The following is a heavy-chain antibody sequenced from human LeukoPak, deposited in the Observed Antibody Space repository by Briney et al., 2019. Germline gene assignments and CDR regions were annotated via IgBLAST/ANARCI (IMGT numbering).Heavy chain of an antibody. V-gene: IGHV3-48*03. D-gene: IGHD1-26*01. CDR2: ISSSGSTI. J-gene: IGHJ6*02. CDR3: AREDSGSYYIFLMDV. Sequence: PGGSLRLSCAASGFTFSSYEMNWVRQAPGKGLEWASYISSSGSTIYYADSVKGRFTISRDNAKNSLYLQMNSLRAEDTAVYYCAREDSGSYYIFLMDVWGQGTTVTVSS. CDR1: GFTFSSYE.